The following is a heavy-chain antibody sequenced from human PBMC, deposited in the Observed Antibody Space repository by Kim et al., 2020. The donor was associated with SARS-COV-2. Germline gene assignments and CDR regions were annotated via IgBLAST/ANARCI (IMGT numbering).Heavy chain of an antibody. CDR3: AVRSYGSRGYYYYMDV. V-gene: IGHV3-9*01. J-gene: IGHJ6*03. Sequence: GGSLRLSCAASGFTFDDYAMHWVRQAPGKGLEWVSGISWNSGSIGYADSVKGRFTISRDNAKNSLYLQMNSLRAEDTALYYCAVRSYGSRGYYYYMDVRG. D-gene: IGHD5-18*01. CDR2: ISWNSGSI. CDR1: GFTFDDYA.